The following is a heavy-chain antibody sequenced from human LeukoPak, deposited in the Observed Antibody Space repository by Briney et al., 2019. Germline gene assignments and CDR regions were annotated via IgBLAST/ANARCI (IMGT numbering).Heavy chain of an antibody. CDR2: ISSSSSYI. Sequence: GGSLRLSCAASGFTFSSYSMNWVRQAPGKGLEWVSSISSSSSYIYYADSVKGRFTISRDNAKNSLYLQMNSLRAEDTAVYYCARDRSRSDIAHPGFDYWGQGTLVTVSS. D-gene: IGHD5-12*01. CDR1: GFTFSSYS. J-gene: IGHJ4*02. CDR3: ARDRSRSDIAHPGFDY. V-gene: IGHV3-21*01.